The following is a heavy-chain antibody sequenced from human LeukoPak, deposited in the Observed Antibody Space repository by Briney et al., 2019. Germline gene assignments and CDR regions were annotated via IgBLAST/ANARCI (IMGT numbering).Heavy chain of an antibody. Sequence: PGRSLRLSCAASGFIFCDHAMSWVRQAPGKGLEWVGFIRSKAYGGTTEYAASVEGRFTISRDDSNSIAYLQMNSLKTEDTAVYYCSRGPIYLWLYNGMDVWGQGTTVIVSS. CDR1: GFIFCDHA. CDR2: IRSKAYGGTT. CDR3: SRGPIYLWLYNGMDV. V-gene: IGHV3-49*04. J-gene: IGHJ6*02. D-gene: IGHD5-18*01.